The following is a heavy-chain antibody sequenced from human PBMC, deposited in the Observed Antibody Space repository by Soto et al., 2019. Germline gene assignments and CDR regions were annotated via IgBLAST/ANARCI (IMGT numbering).Heavy chain of an antibody. J-gene: IGHJ6*02. V-gene: IGHV1-18*01. CDR1: GYTFTSYG. CDR2: ISAYNGNT. Sequence: GASVKVSCKASGYTFTSYGISWVRQAPGQGLEWMGWISAYNGNTNYAQKLQGRVTMTTDTSTSTAYMELRSLRSDDTAVYYCARLRFLEWLNQRYYYYYGMDVWGQGTTVTVAS. CDR3: ARLRFLEWLNQRYYYYYGMDV. D-gene: IGHD3-3*01.